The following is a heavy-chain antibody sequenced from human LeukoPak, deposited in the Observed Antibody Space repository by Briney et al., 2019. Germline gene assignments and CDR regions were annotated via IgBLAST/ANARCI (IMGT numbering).Heavy chain of an antibody. J-gene: IGHJ5*02. CDR3: AKSPVRGAPRWFDP. V-gene: IGHV3-23*01. CDR2: ISGSGGST. Sequence: GGSLRLSCGGSGFTFGSYWMSWVRQAPGKGLEWVSAISGSGGSTYYADSVKGRFTISRDNSKNTLYLQMNSLRAEDTAVYYCAKSPVRGAPRWFDPWGQGTLVTVSS. D-gene: IGHD3-10*01. CDR1: GFTFGSYW.